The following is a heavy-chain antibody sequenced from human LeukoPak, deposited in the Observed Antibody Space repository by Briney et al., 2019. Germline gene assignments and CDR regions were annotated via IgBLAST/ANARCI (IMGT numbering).Heavy chain of an antibody. D-gene: IGHD5-24*01. CDR2: ISAYNGDT. CDR3: ARLGQLQEYDY. V-gene: IGHV1-18*01. CDR1: GYTFTTYD. J-gene: IGHJ4*02. Sequence: ASVKVSCKASGYTFTTYDISWVRQAPGQGLEWMGWISAYNGDTNYAQKLQGRLTMTTDTSTSTAYTELRSLRSDDTAVYYCARLGQLQEYDYWGQGTLVTVSS.